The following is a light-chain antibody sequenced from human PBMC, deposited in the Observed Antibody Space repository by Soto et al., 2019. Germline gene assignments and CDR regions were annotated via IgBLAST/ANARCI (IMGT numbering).Light chain of an antibody. CDR1: QSVSSN. Sequence: IVITQSPATLSLSPSERATLSCRASQSVSSNLAWYQQKPGQAPRLLIYGASTRATGIPARFSGSGSATEFTLTISSLQSEDFAVYYCQQYNNWPWTFGQGTKVDI. J-gene: IGKJ1*01. CDR2: GAS. V-gene: IGKV3-15*01. CDR3: QQYNNWPWT.